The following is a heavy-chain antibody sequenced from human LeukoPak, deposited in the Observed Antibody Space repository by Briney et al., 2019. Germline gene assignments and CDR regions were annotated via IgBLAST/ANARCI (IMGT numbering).Heavy chain of an antibody. CDR2: IYSSGNT. D-gene: IGHD2/OR15-2a*01. V-gene: IGHV4-59*01. CDR3: VRGRDFYDSTRWGY. CDR1: GGSISNYY. Sequence: PSETLSLTCTVSGGSISNYYWSWIRQPPGKGLEWIGHIYSSGNTYHNPSLKSRVTTSLDMSKKQFSLKLSSVTAADTAFYYCVRGRDFYDSTRWGYWGRGTLVTVSS. J-gene: IGHJ4*02.